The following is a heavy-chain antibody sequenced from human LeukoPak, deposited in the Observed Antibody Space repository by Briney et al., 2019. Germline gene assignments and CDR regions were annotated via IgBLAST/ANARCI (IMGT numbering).Heavy chain of an antibody. D-gene: IGHD6-13*01. CDR1: GGSFSGYY. V-gene: IGHV4-34*01. CDR3: ARATSSSWYWGTYFDY. Sequence: SETLSLTCAVYGGSFSGYYWSWIRQPPGKGLEWIGEINHNGSTNYNPSLKSRVTISVDTSKNQFSLKLSSVTAADTAVYSCARATSSSWYWGTYFDYWGQGTLVTVSS. J-gene: IGHJ4*02. CDR2: INHNGST.